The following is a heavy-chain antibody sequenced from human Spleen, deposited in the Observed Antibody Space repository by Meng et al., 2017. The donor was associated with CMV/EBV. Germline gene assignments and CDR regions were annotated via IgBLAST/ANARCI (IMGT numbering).Heavy chain of an antibody. CDR2: IYCSGST. D-gene: IGHD4-11*01. J-gene: IGHJ5*02. V-gene: IGHV4-31*02. CDR1: GGPISSGGSY. Sequence: VSGGPISSGGSYWSWIRQHPGEGLEWIGSIYCSGSTCYNPSLKSRVTISVDTSKNQFSLKLSSVTAADTAVYYCARSNYGYNWFDPWGQGTLVTVSS. CDR3: ARSNYGYNWFDP.